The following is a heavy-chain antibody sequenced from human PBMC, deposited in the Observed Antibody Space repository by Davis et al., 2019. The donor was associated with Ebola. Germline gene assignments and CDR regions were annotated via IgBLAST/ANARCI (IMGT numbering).Heavy chain of an antibody. V-gene: IGHV3-23*01. J-gene: IGHJ4*02. CDR2: IGGSGDGT. D-gene: IGHD1-7*01. Sequence: GESLKISCTASGFTFSTYPMTWIRQVPGKGLDWVSTIGGSGDGTHYADSVKGRFTISRDNSKNTLYLQMNSLRAEDTAVYYCARNNYNYVSWGQGTLVTVSS. CDR3: ARNNYNYVS. CDR1: GFTFSTYP.